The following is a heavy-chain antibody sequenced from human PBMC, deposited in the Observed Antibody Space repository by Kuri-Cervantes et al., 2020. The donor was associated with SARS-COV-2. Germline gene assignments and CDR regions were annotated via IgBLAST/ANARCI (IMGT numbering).Heavy chain of an antibody. J-gene: IGHJ4*02. V-gene: IGHV4-38-2*01. CDR2: IYHSGST. CDR1: GYSISSGYY. Sequence: GSLRLSCAVSGYSISSGYYWGWIRQPPGKGLEWIGSIYHSGSTYYNPSLKSRVTISVDTSKNQFSLKLSSVTAADTAVDYCARFFDYWGQGTLVTVSS. CDR3: ARFFDY.